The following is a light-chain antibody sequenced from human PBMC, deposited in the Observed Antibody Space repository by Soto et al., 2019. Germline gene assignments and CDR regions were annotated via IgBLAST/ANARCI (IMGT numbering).Light chain of an antibody. CDR1: SSNIGTGYD. V-gene: IGLV1-40*01. CDR3: QSYDSSLSGSGV. CDR2: GNN. J-gene: IGLJ2*01. Sequence: QSVLTQPPSVSGAPGQRVTISCTGSSSNIGTGYDVHWYQQLPGTAPKLLIYGNNNRPSGVPDRFSGSKSGTSASLANTGLQAEDEADYYCQSYDSSLSGSGVFGGGTKLTVL.